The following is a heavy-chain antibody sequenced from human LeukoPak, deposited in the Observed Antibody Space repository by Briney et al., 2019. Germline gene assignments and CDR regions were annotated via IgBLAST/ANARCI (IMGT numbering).Heavy chain of an antibody. J-gene: IGHJ4*02. CDR2: INSDGSST. V-gene: IGHV3-74*01. Sequence: GGSLRLSCAASGFTISSYWMHWVRQAPGKGLVWVSRINSDGSSTSYADSVKGRFTISRDNAKNTLYLQMNSLRAEDTAVYYCARVSGFYNQGFDYWGQGTLVTVSS. D-gene: IGHD3-22*01. CDR3: ARVSGFYNQGFDY. CDR1: GFTISSYW.